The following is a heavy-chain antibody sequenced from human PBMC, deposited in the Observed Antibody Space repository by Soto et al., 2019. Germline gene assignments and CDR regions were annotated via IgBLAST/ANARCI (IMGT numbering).Heavy chain of an antibody. D-gene: IGHD5-12*01. Sequence: SGPTLVNPTQTLTLTCTFSGFSLSTSGVGVGWIRQPPGKALEWLALIYWNDDKRYSPSLKSRLTITKDTSKNRVVLTMTNMDPVDTATYYCAHRDPVRLGWLPEDYFDYWGQGTLVTVSS. CDR3: AHRDPVRLGWLPEDYFDY. CDR2: IYWNDDK. V-gene: IGHV2-5*01. J-gene: IGHJ4*02. CDR1: GFSLSTSGVG.